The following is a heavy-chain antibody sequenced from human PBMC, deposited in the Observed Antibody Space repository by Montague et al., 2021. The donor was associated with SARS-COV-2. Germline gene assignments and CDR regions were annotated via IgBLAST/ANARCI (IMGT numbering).Heavy chain of an antibody. CDR3: ARGALFCDSSGYYSDALDI. Sequence: SETLSLTCTVSGGSISSYYWNWIRQSAGKGLEWIGRIYTSGSTNYDPSLKSRVTMSVDTSKNQFSLKLSSVTAADTAVYYCARGALFCDSSGYYSDALDIWSQGTMVTVSS. CDR2: IYTSGST. V-gene: IGHV4-4*07. J-gene: IGHJ3*02. CDR1: GGSISSYY. D-gene: IGHD3-22*01.